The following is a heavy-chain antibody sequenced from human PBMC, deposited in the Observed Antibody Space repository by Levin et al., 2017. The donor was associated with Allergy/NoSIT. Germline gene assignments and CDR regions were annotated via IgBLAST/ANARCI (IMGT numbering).Heavy chain of an antibody. CDR3: VRAIAEEGT. V-gene: IGHV3-30-3*01. J-gene: IGHJ4*02. Sequence: PGGSLRLSCAASGFTFSNYAMHWVRQAPGKGLEWVGVISDDGSSEFYIDSVKGRFTISRDNSKNRLYLQMDSLRAEDTALYYCVRAIAEEGTWGQGTLVIVSS. CDR2: ISDDGSSE. D-gene: IGHD1-1*01. CDR1: GFTFSNYA.